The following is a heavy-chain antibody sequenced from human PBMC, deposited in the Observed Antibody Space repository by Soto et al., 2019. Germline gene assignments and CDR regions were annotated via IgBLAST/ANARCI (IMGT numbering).Heavy chain of an antibody. CDR2: INHSGST. V-gene: IGHV4-34*01. CDR3: ARGCGYYYGSGSYYYFDY. J-gene: IGHJ4*02. Sequence: SETLSLTCTVSGGSISSYYWSWIRQPPGKGLEWIGEINHSGSTNYNPSLKSRVTISVDTSKNQFSLKLSSVTAADTAVYYCARGCGYYYGSGSYYYFDYWGQGTLVTVSS. CDR1: GGSISSYY. D-gene: IGHD3-10*01.